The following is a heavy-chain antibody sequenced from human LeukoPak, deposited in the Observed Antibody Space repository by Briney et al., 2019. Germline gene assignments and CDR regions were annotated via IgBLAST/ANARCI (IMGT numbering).Heavy chain of an antibody. CDR3: ARDRFYGDYENHGCFDY. J-gene: IGHJ4*02. Sequence: GGSLRLSCSASGFTFSSYAMHWVRQAPGKGLEWVAVISYDGSNKYYADSVKGRFTISRDNSKNTLYLQMNSLRAEDTAVYYCARDRFYGDYENHGCFDYWGQGTLVTVSS. D-gene: IGHD4-17*01. CDR2: ISYDGSNK. CDR1: GFTFSSYA. V-gene: IGHV3-30-3*01.